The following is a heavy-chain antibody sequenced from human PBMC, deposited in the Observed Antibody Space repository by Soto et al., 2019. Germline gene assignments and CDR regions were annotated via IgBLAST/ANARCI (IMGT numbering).Heavy chain of an antibody. CDR1: GGSISSSRCH. D-gene: IGHD5-12*01. CDR2: IKYSGTT. V-gene: IGHV4-39*02. Sequence: ETLSLTCTVSGGSISSSRCHWGWIRQPPGKGLEWIASIKYSGTTFYNPSLKSRVTLSVDTSKNQFALKLSSVTAAETAVYYCAREGYSGYDPFDYWGQGTLVTVSS. CDR3: AREGYSGYDPFDY. J-gene: IGHJ4*02.